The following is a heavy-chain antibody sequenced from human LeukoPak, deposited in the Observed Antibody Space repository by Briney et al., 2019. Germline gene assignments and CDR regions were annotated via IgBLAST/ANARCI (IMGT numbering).Heavy chain of an antibody. Sequence: ETLSLTCTVSGAFISSYYWSWIRQPAGKGLEWIGRIYTSGSTNYNPSLKSRVTMSVDTSKNQFSLKLSSVTAADTAVYYCARSQSLGYCSTASCPLDYWGHGTLVTVSS. V-gene: IGHV4-4*07. CDR2: IYTSGST. CDR1: GAFISSYY. J-gene: IGHJ4*01. CDR3: ARSQSLGYCSTASCPLDY. D-gene: IGHD2-2*01.